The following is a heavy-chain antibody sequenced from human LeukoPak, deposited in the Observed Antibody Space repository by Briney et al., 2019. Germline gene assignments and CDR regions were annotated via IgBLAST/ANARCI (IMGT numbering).Heavy chain of an antibody. CDR2: IKQDGSEK. Sequence: KPGGSLMLGCAASGFTFSSYRMSSVRQAPGKGQERVDNIKQDGSEKYYVDSVKGRFTISRDNAKNSLYLQMDSLRAEDTAVYYCARDGGYGDYCFDYWGQGTLVTVSS. CDR1: GFTFSSYR. V-gene: IGHV3-7*01. CDR3: ARDGGYGDYCFDY. D-gene: IGHD4-17*01. J-gene: IGHJ4*02.